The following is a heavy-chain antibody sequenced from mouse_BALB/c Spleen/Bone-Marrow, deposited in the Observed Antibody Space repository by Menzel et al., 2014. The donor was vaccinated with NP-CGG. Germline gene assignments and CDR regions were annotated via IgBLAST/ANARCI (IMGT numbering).Heavy chain of an antibody. CDR1: GFSLSRYS. Sequence: VKLQESGPGLVAPSQSQSITCTVSGFSLSRYSVHWVRQPPGKGLEWLGMIWGGGSTDYNSALKSRLSISKDNSKSQVSLKMNSLQTDDTAMYYCARTGNYPAWFAYWGQGTLVTVSA. CDR3: ARTGNYPAWFAY. J-gene: IGHJ3*01. CDR2: IWGGGST. V-gene: IGHV2-6-4*01. D-gene: IGHD2-1*01.